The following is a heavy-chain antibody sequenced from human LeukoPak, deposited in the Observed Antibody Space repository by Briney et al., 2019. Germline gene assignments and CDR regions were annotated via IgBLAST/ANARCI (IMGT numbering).Heavy chain of an antibody. CDR2: ISAYNGNT. D-gene: IGHD4-17*01. V-gene: IGHV1-18*01. CDR1: GYTFTSYG. J-gene: IGHJ6*02. Sequence: GASVEVSCKASGYTFTSYGISWVRQAPGQGLEWMGWISAYNGNTNYAQKLQGRVTITTDTSTSTAYLEMRSLRSDDTAVYYCARGPVMTTVTTHAMTQPHYYYYGMDVWGQGTTVTVSS. CDR3: ARGPVMTTVTTHAMTQPHYYYYGMDV.